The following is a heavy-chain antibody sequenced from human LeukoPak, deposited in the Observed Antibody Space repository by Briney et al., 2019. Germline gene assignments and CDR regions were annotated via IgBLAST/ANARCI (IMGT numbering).Heavy chain of an antibody. V-gene: IGHV3-33*01. J-gene: IGHJ6*02. D-gene: IGHD1-1*01. Sequence: GGSLRLSCAASGFTFSSHGMHWVRQAPGKGLEWVAVIWYDGSNKYYADSVKGRFTISRDNSKNTLYLQMNSLRAEDTAVYYCARQVQPYGMDVWGQGTTVTVSS. CDR1: GFTFSSHG. CDR3: ARQVQPYGMDV. CDR2: IWYDGSNK.